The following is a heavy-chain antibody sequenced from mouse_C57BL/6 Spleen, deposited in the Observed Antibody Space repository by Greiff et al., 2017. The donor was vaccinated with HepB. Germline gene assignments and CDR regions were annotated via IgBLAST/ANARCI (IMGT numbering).Heavy chain of an antibody. CDR1: GYTFTSYW. V-gene: IGHV1-64*01. Sequence: QVQLQQPGAELVKPGASVKLSCKASGYTFTSYWMHWVKQRPGQGLEWIGMIHPNSGSTNYNEKFKSKATLTVDKSSSTAYMQLSSLTSEDSAVYYCARRATAKATGWYFDVWGTGTTVTVSS. CDR2: IHPNSGST. D-gene: IGHD3-2*02. CDR3: ARRATAKATGWYFDV. J-gene: IGHJ1*03.